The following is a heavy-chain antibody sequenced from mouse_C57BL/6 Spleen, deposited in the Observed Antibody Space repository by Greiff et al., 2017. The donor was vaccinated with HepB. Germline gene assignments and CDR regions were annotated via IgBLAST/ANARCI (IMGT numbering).Heavy chain of an antibody. D-gene: IGHD1-1*01. CDR3: ARDPPHYYGSSYGYYAMDY. CDR2: ISDGGSYT. CDR1: GFTFSSYA. V-gene: IGHV5-4*01. Sequence: EVKLVESGGGLVKPGGSLKLSCAASGFTFSSYAMSWVRQTPEKRLEWVATISDGGSYTYYPDNVKGRFTISRDHAKNNLYLQMSHLKSEDTAMYYCARDPPHYYGSSYGYYAMDYWGQGTSVTVSS. J-gene: IGHJ4*01.